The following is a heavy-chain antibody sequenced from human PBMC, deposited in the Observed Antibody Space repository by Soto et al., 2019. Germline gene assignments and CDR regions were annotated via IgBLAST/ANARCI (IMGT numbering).Heavy chain of an antibody. Sequence: QVQLVQSGAEVKKPGSSVKVSCKASGGTFSSYTISWVRQAPGQGLEWMGRIIPILGIANYATKFQGRVTXTXAXSXXTAYRELRSLRSEDTAVYNCGSPKPPRGYGSLFDYWGQGTLVTVSS. CDR1: GGTFSSYT. D-gene: IGHD3-10*01. CDR3: GSPKPPRGYGSLFDY. CDR2: IIPILGIA. J-gene: IGHJ4*02. V-gene: IGHV1-69*02.